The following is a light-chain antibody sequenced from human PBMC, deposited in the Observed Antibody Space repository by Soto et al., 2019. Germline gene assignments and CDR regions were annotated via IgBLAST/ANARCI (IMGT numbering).Light chain of an antibody. CDR2: AAS. Sequence: DIQMTQSPSSLSASVGDRVTITFRASQSISSYLNWYQQKPWKAPKLLIYAASSLQSGVPSRFSGSGSGTDFTLTISSLQPEDFATYYCQQSYSTSWTFGQGTKVDIK. CDR3: QQSYSTSWT. CDR1: QSISSY. J-gene: IGKJ1*01. V-gene: IGKV1-39*01.